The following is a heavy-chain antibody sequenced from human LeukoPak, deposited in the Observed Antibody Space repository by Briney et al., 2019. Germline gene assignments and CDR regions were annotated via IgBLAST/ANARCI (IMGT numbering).Heavy chain of an antibody. J-gene: IGHJ4*02. D-gene: IGHD3-16*01. V-gene: IGHV1-18*01. Sequence: GASVKVSCKASGYTFTSYGISWVRQAPGQGLEWMGWISAYNGNTNYAQKLQGRVTVTTDTSTSTAYMELRRLRSDDTAVYYCARVVWGSLTDYWGQGTLVTVSS. CDR1: GYTFTSYG. CDR3: ARVVWGSLTDY. CDR2: ISAYNGNT.